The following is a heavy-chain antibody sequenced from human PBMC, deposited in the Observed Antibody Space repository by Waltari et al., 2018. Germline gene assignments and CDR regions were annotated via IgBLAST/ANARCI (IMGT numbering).Heavy chain of an antibody. V-gene: IGHV3-21*01. D-gene: IGHD3-3*01. CDR3: ARDFFSYDYYFDY. CDR2: ISSSSSYI. Sequence: EVQLVESGGGLVKPGGSLRLSCAASGFTFSSYSMNWVRQAPGKGLGWVSSISSSSSYIYYADSVKGRFTISRDNAKNSLYLLMNSLRAEDTAVYYCARDFFSYDYYFDYWGQGTLVTVSS. CDR1: GFTFSSYS. J-gene: IGHJ4*02.